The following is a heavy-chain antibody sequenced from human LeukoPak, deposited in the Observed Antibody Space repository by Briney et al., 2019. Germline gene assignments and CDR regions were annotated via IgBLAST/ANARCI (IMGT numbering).Heavy chain of an antibody. V-gene: IGHV4-59*12. CDR1: DDFIRRES. CDR3: ARDEFDRDFDI. Sequence: SETLSLTCTVSDDFIRRESWTWIRQPPGKGLEYIGYISYSGNTDYNPSLRSRVTISLDTSKNRFSLRLNSVTAADTAVYYCARDEFDRDFDIWGQGTVVTVSS. CDR2: ISYSGNT. J-gene: IGHJ3*02. D-gene: IGHD3-10*01.